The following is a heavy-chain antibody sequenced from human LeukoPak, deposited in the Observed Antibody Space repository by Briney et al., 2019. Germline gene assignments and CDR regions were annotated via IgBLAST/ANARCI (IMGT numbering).Heavy chain of an antibody. Sequence: SETLSLTCTVSPYSISSAYYWGWIRPPPGKGLVWIGSIYHSGNTYYTPSLKSRVTISVDTSKNQFSLNLSSVTAADTAVYYCARVITSGYYFFDSWGQGTLVTVSS. CDR3: ARVITSGYYFFDS. J-gene: IGHJ4*02. CDR1: PYSISSAYY. CDR2: IYHSGNT. D-gene: IGHD3-22*01. V-gene: IGHV4-38-2*02.